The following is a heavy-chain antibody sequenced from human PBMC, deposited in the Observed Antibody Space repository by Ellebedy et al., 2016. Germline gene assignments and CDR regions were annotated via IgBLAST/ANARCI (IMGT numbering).Heavy chain of an antibody. CDR1: GFTFSNYW. D-gene: IGHD2-2*01. CDR2: IEQEGSKK. CDR3: ARRDCTTNRCYSSFDY. V-gene: IGHV3-7*01. Sequence: GGSLRLXXAASGFTFSNYWMSWFRQAPGKGLEWVANIEQEGSKKYYVDSVKGRFTISRDNARDSLYLQMNSLRAEDTAVYFCARRDCTTNRCYSSFDYWGQGALVTVSS. J-gene: IGHJ4*02.